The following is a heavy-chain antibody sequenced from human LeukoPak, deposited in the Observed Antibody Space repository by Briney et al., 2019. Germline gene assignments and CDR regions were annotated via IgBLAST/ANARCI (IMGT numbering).Heavy chain of an antibody. CDR1: GFSFSDSY. CDR3: AKDGPISHLGL. Sequence: GGSLRLSCAASGFSFSDSYMTWIRQAPGKGQECVSYISDSATTTWYADSVKGRFTISRDNAKKSLYLQMNNVSAEDTAVYYCAKDGPISHLGLWGQGTLVTISS. J-gene: IGHJ4*02. V-gene: IGHV3-11*01. CDR2: ISDSATTT.